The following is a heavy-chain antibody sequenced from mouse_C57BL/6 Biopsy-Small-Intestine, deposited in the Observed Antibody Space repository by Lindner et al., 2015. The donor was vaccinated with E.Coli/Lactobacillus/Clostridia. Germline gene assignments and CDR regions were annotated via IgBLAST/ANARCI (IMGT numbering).Heavy chain of an antibody. Sequence: SVKVSCKASGYTFTNYGIYWMRQAPGQGLEWVGWISGYNGNTNYAQKLQGRVTMTTDTSTSTAYMELRSLRSDDTAVYYCARGTPIVPTICDYWGQGTLVTVSS. CDR3: ARGTPIVPTICDY. V-gene: IGHV1-84*02. D-gene: IGHD2-12*01. CDR1: GYTFTNYG. J-gene: IGHJ4*01. CDR2: ISGYNGNT.